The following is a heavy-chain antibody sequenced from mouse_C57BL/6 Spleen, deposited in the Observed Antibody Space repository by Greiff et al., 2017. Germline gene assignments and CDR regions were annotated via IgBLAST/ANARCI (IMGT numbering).Heavy chain of an antibody. CDR2: ISNGGGST. V-gene: IGHV5-12*01. CDR3: ARGSNYGAMDY. CDR1: GFTFSDYY. Sequence: EVQGVESGGGLVQPGGSLKLSCAASGFTFSDYYMYWVRQTPEKRLEWVAYISNGGGSTYYPDTVKGRFTISRDNAKNTLYLQMSRLKSEDTAMYYCARGSNYGAMDYWGQGTSVTVSS. J-gene: IGHJ4*01. D-gene: IGHD2-5*01.